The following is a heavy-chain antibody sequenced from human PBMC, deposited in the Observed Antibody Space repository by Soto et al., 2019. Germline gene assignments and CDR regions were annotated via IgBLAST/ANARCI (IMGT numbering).Heavy chain of an antibody. D-gene: IGHD2-21*02. Sequence: GESLKISCQTSGYNFTNYWITWVRRVPGKGLEWMGRIDPHDSYANYNPSFEGHVTLSVDKSIATASLQWRNLKASDTGIYYRARLDCDPDCRQYFFDYWGQGTLVTVSS. V-gene: IGHV5-10-1*01. CDR1: GYNFTNYW. J-gene: IGHJ4*02. CDR3: ARLDCDPDCRQYFFDY. CDR2: IDPHDSYA.